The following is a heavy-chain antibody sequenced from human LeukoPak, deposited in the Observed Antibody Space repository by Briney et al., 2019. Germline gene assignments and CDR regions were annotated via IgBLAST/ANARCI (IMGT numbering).Heavy chain of an antibody. CDR2: ISGSGGST. D-gene: IGHD3-22*01. V-gene: IGHV3-23*01. CDR1: GFTFTRYW. CDR3: AKDSSGYIPYYFDY. J-gene: IGHJ4*02. Sequence: GGSLRLSCAASGFTFTRYWMCWIRQAPGKGLEWVSAISGSGGSTYYADSVKGRFTISRDNSKNTLYLQMNSLRAEDTAVYYCAKDSSGYIPYYFDYWGQGTLVTVSS.